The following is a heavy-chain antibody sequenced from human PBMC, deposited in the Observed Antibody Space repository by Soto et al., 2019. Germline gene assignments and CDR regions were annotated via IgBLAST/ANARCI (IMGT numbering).Heavy chain of an antibody. D-gene: IGHD3-22*01. CDR2: IYYSGST. V-gene: IGHV4-30-4*02. Sequence: SDTLSLTCTVPGGSISSGDYYWSWIRHPPGKGLEWIGYIYYSGSTYYNPSLKSRVTISVDTSKNQFPLKLSSVTAADTAVYYCAVTNYYDSSGYYFTPAPIDYWGQGTLVTVS. J-gene: IGHJ4*02. CDR3: AVTNYYDSSGYYFTPAPIDY. CDR1: GGSISSGDYY.